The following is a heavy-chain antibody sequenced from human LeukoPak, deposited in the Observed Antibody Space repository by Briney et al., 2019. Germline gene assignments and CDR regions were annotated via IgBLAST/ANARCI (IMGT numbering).Heavy chain of an antibody. Sequence: GASVKVSCQASGYTFTGYNMHWVRPAPGQGVAGMGWINPNSGGTNYAQKFQGRVTMTRDTSISTAYMELSRLRSDDTAVYYCAGGPEDGYVDYWGQGTLVTVSS. CDR3: AGGPEDGYVDY. D-gene: IGHD1-14*01. CDR2: INPNSGGT. V-gene: IGHV1-2*02. J-gene: IGHJ4*02. CDR1: GYTFTGYN.